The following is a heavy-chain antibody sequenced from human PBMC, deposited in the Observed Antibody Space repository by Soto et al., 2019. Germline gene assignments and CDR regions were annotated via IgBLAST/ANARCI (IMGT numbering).Heavy chain of an antibody. J-gene: IGHJ5*02. CDR2: IRVGGGDT. Sequence: EVRLLESGGGLAQPGGSRRLSCAASGFTFSSSAMNWVRQAPGKGLEWVSSIRVGGGDTFYADSVRGRFTVSRDISRNTVYLQMNSLRAEDTAIYYCAKCSVGTVRTSGWCNWFDPWGQGTRVTVSS. D-gene: IGHD6-19*01. CDR3: AKCSVGTVRTSGWCNWFDP. CDR1: GFTFSSSA. V-gene: IGHV3-23*01.